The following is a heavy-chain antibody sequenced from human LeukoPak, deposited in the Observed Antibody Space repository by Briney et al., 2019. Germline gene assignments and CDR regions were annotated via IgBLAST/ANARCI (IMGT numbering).Heavy chain of an antibody. Sequence: GGSLRLSCAASGFIFHDLGMTCVRQAPGKGLEWVSSINWNGDITPYADSVKGRFTISRDNAKNALYLQMNSLRPEDTALYFCTRDESGIDEWGQGTLVTVSS. D-gene: IGHD1-1*01. V-gene: IGHV3-20*04. CDR3: TRDESGIDE. J-gene: IGHJ4*02. CDR1: GFIFHDLG. CDR2: INWNGDIT.